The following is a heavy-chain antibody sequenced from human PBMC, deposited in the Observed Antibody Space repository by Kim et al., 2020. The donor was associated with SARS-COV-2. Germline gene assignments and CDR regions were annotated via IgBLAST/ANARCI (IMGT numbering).Heavy chain of an antibody. J-gene: IGHJ5*02. D-gene: IGHD2-2*01. CDR2: ISCSGGST. V-gene: IGHV3-23*01. CDR3: AKPVVPAAIGHNWFDP. CDR1: GFTFSSYA. Sequence: GGSLRLSCAASGFTFSSYAMSWVRQAPGKGLEWVSAISCSGGSTYYADSVKGRFTISRDNSKNTLYLQMNSLRAEDTAVYYCAKPVVPAAIGHNWFDPWGQGTLVTVSS.